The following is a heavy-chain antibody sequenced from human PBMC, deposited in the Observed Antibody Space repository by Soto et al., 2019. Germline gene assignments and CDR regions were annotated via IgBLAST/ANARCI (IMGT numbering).Heavy chain of an antibody. V-gene: IGHV3-30-3*01. D-gene: IGHD3-22*01. CDR1: GFTFSSYA. Sequence: ESGGGVVQPGRSLRLSCSASGFTFSSYAMHWVRQAPGKGLEWVAVISYDGSNKYYADSVKGRFTISRDNSKNTLYLQMNSLRAEDTAVYYCARQTFDSSGYFTWGYFDYWGPGTLVTVSS. CDR3: ARQTFDSSGYFTWGYFDY. J-gene: IGHJ4*02. CDR2: ISYDGSNK.